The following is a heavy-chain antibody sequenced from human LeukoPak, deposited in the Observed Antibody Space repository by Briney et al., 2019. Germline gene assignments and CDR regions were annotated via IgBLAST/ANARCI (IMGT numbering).Heavy chain of an antibody. D-gene: IGHD2-21*02. CDR1: GFTFSSYA. Sequence: QTGGSLRLSCAASGFTFSSYAMHWVRQAPGKGLEWVAVISYDGSNKYYADSVKGRFTISRDNSKNTLYLQMNSLRAEDTAVYYCATRVVTAIPRIGSQRSTNQIVDYWGQGTLVTVSS. CDR3: ATRVVTAIPRIGSQRSTNQIVDY. V-gene: IGHV3-30-3*01. CDR2: ISYDGSNK. J-gene: IGHJ4*02.